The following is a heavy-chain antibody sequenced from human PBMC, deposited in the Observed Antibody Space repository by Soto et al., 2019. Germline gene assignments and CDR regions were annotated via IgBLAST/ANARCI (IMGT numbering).Heavy chain of an antibody. V-gene: IGHV3-23*01. CDR3: AKARLYNSPFDN. Sequence: EVQLLESGGGLVQPGGSLRLSCATSGFTFINYAMAWVRQAPGKGLEWVSIISGEGSSTHYADFVKGRFIISSDSSTNTLYLQMGSLRAEDTAVYYCAKARLYNSPFDNWGQGTVVSVSS. J-gene: IGHJ4*02. CDR2: ISGEGSST. D-gene: IGHD3-16*01. CDR1: GFTFINYA.